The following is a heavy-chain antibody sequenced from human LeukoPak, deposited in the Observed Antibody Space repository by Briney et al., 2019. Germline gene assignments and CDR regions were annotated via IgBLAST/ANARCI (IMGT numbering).Heavy chain of an antibody. CDR1: GFTFSSYS. D-gene: IGHD6-13*01. CDR3: ASSSSSWYWHFDL. J-gene: IGHJ2*01. CDR2: VSSSSSTM. Sequence: PGGSLRLSCAASGFTFSSYSMNWVRQAPGKGLEWVSYVSSSSSTMYYADSVKGRLTISRDNAKNSLYLQMNSLRAEDTAVYYCASSSSSWYWHFDLWGRGTLVTVSS. V-gene: IGHV3-48*04.